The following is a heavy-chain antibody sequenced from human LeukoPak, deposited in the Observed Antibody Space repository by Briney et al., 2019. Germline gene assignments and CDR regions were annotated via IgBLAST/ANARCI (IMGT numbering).Heavy chain of an antibody. D-gene: IGHD4-17*01. CDR2: INHSGST. CDR1: GGSFSGYY. CDR3: ARRFRGTVTTMRRPSVTRSFDY. J-gene: IGHJ4*02. Sequence: KPSETLSLTCAVYGGSFSGYYWSWIRQPPGKGLEWIGEINHSGSTNYNPSLKSRVTISVDTSKNQFSLKLSSVTAADTAVYYCARRFRGTVTTMRRPSVTRSFDYWGQGTLVTVSS. V-gene: IGHV4-34*01.